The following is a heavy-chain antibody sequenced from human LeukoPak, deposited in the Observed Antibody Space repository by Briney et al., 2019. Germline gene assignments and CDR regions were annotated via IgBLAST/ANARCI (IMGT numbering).Heavy chain of an antibody. CDR3: AIGPSGVVIMRNDY. Sequence: ASVKVSCKVSGYTLTELSMHWVRQAPGKGLEWMGGFDPEDGETIYAQKFQGRVTMTEDTSTDTAYMELSSLRSEDTAVYYCAIGPSGVVIMRNDYWGQGTLVTVSS. J-gene: IGHJ4*02. D-gene: IGHD3-3*01. V-gene: IGHV1-24*01. CDR1: GYTLTELS. CDR2: FDPEDGET.